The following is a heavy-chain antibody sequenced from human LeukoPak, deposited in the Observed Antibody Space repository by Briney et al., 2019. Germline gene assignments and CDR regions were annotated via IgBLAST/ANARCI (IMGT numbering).Heavy chain of an antibody. J-gene: IGHJ4*02. V-gene: IGHV4-4*02. D-gene: IGHD1-1*01. CDR3: ARGELALGFDS. CDR2: IFRSGRA. CDR1: GASISSDKW. Sequence: SETLSLTCAVSGASISSDKWWSWVRQPPGKGLEWIGEIFRSGRANYNSSLKSRVTMSVDKSKSQFSLSLTSVTAADTAVYYCARGELALGFDSWGQGTLVTVSS.